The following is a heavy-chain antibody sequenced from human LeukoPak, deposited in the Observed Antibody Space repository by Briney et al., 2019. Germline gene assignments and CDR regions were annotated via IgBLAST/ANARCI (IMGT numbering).Heavy chain of an antibody. J-gene: IGHJ6*02. D-gene: IGHD6-6*01. CDR3: ATRYSSSSYYYYGMDV. V-gene: IGHV1-69*13. CDR1: GGTFSSYT. Sequence: SVKVSCKASGGTFSSYTISWVRQAPGQGLEWMGGIIPIFGTANYAQKFQGRVTITADESTSTAYMELSSLRSEDTAVYYCATRYSSSSYYYYGMDVWGQGTTVTVSS. CDR2: IIPIFGTA.